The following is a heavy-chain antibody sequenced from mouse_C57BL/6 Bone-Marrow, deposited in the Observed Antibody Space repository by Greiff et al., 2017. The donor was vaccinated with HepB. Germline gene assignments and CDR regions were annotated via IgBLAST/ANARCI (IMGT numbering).Heavy chain of an antibody. Sequence: QVQLQQSGAELARPGASVKLSCKASGYTFTSYGISWVKQRTGQGLEWIGEIYPRSGNTYYNEKFKGKATLTADKSSSTAYMELRSLTSEDSAVYFCARPSYYDYDPAWFAYWGQGTLVTVSA. D-gene: IGHD2-4*01. V-gene: IGHV1-81*01. J-gene: IGHJ3*01. CDR2: IYPRSGNT. CDR3: ARPSYYDYDPAWFAY. CDR1: GYTFTSYG.